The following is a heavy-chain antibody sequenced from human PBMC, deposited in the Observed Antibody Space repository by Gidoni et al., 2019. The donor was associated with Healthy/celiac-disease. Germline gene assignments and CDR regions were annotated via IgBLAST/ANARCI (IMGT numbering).Heavy chain of an antibody. CDR3: AKDGPPRAYYDFWSGLLDYFDY. J-gene: IGHJ4*02. D-gene: IGHD3-3*01. V-gene: IGHV3-9*01. CDR1: GFPFDDYA. Sequence: EVQLVESGGGLVQPGRSLRLSCAASGFPFDDYAMHWVRQAPGKGLEWVSGISWNSGSIGYADSVKGRFTISRDNAKNSLYLQMNSLRAEDTALYYCAKDGPPRAYYDFWSGLLDYFDYWGQGTLVTVSS. CDR2: ISWNSGSI.